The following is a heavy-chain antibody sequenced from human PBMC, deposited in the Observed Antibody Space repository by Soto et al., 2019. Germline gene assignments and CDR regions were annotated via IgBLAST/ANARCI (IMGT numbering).Heavy chain of an antibody. CDR2: IYYSGST. CDR1: GGSISSYY. CDR3: AGAFRGWLPITGTTGYYYYMDV. D-gene: IGHD1-7*01. V-gene: IGHV4-59*08. J-gene: IGHJ6*03. Sequence: QVQLQESGPGLVKPSETLSLTCTVSGGSISSYYWSWIRQPPGKGLEWIGYIYYSGSTNYNHSLTSRVTISVDTSKKQFSLKLRSVTATDTAVYYCAGAFRGWLPITGTTGYYYYMDVWGKGTTVTVSS.